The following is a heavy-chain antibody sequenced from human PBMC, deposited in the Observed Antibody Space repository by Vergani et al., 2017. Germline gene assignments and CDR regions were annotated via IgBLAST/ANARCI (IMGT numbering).Heavy chain of an antibody. CDR2: IRYDGSNK. CDR1: GFTFSSYG. J-gene: IGHJ6*02. V-gene: IGHV3-30*02. Sequence: QVQLVESGGGVVQPGGSLRLSCAASGFTFSSYGIHWVRQAPGKGLEWVAFIRYDGSNKYYADSVKGRFTISRDNSKNTLYLQMNSLRAEDTAVYYCARGLDLEWLLSYYYYYGMDVWGQGTTVTVSS. CDR3: ARGLDLEWLLSYYYYYGMDV. D-gene: IGHD3-3*01.